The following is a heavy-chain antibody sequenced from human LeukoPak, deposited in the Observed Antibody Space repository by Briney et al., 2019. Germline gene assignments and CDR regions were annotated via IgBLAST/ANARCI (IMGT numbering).Heavy chain of an antibody. D-gene: IGHD6-19*01. V-gene: IGHV4-39*01. CDR1: GGSISSGSYY. J-gene: IGHJ3*02. CDR3: ARLGWQWLVYAFDI. CDR2: IYHSGST. Sequence: SQTLSLTCTVSGGSISSGSYYWSWIRQPPGKGLEWIGSIYHSGSTYYNPSLKSRVTISIDTSKNQFSLKLSSVTAADTAVYYCARLGWQWLVYAFDIWGQGTMVTVSS.